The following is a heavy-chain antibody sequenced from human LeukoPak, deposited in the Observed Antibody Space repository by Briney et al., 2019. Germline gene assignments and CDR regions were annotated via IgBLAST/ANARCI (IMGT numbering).Heavy chain of an antibody. V-gene: IGHV3-21*01. CDR1: GFTFSSYS. J-gene: IGHJ6*03. D-gene: IGHD3-9*01. CDR3: AREGGYDILTGYYYYYYYMDV. Sequence: GGSLSLSCAASGFTFSSYSMNWVRQAPGKGLEWVSSISSSSSYIYYADSVKGRFTISRDNAKNSLYLQMNSLRAEDTAVYYCAREGGYDILTGYYYYYYYMDVWGKGTTVTVSS. CDR2: ISSSSSYI.